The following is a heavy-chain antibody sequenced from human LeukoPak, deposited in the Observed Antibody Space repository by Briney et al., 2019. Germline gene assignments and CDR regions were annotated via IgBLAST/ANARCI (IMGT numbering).Heavy chain of an antibody. J-gene: IGHJ4*02. CDR2: INHSGST. CDR3: ARNSARGYYGSGSPLGY. V-gene: IGHV4-34*01. CDR1: GGSFSGYY. Sequence: PSETLSLTCAVYGGSFSGYYWSWIRQPPGKGLEWIGEINHSGSTNYNPSLKSRVTISVDTSKNQFSLKLSSVTAADTAVYYCARNSARGYYGSGSPLGYWGQGTLVTVSS. D-gene: IGHD3-10*01.